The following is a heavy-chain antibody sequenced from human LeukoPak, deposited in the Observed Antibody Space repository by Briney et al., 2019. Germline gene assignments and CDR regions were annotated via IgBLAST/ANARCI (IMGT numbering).Heavy chain of an antibody. CDR3: ARDGSSSWPYYFDY. CDR2: ISAYNGNT. V-gene: IGHV1-18*01. D-gene: IGHD6-13*01. CDR1: GYTFINYD. Sequence: VASVKVSCKASGYTFINYDINWARQAPGQGVEWMGWISAYNGNTNYAQKLQGRVTMTTDTSTSTAYMELRSLRSDDTAVYYCARDGSSSWPYYFDYWGQGTLVTVSS. J-gene: IGHJ4*02.